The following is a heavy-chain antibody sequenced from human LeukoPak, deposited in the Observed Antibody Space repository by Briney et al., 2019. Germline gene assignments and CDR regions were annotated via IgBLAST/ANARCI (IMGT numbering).Heavy chain of an antibody. D-gene: IGHD6-13*01. CDR3: ARILERGSLDY. J-gene: IGHJ4*02. CDR2: IYYSGST. CDR1: GGSISSYY. V-gene: IGHV4-59*01. Sequence: SETLSLTCTVSGGSISSYYWSWIRQPPGKGLEWIGYIYYSGSTNYNPSLKSRVTISVDTSKNQFSLKLNSVTAADTAVYYCARILERGSLDYWGQGTLVTVSS.